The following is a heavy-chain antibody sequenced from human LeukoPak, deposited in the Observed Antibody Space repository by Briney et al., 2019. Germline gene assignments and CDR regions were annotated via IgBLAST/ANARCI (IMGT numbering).Heavy chain of an antibody. Sequence: PSQTLSLTCTVSGGSISSGDYYWSWIRQPPGKGLEWIGYIYYSGSTYYNPSLKSRVTMSVDTSKNQFSLKLSSVTAADTAVYYCARERTRYYFDYWGQGTLVTVSS. CDR3: ARERTRYYFDY. CDR1: GGSISSGDYY. D-gene: IGHD2-8*01. CDR2: IYYSGST. J-gene: IGHJ4*02. V-gene: IGHV4-30-4*01.